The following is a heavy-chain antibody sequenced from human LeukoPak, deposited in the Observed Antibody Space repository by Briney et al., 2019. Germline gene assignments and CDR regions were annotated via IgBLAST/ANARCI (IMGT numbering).Heavy chain of an antibody. CDR2: ITVSGGTT. D-gene: IGHD4-17*01. V-gene: IGHV3-23*01. Sequence: GGSLRLFCAASEFTFSSYHMQWVRQAPGKGLEWVSGITVSGGTTYYTDSVKGRFTISRDNSKNTLYLQMNSLRAEDTAVYYCARDRHGDYDYWGEATPATVSS. J-gene: IGHJ4*01. CDR3: ARDRHGDYDY. CDR1: EFTFSSYH.